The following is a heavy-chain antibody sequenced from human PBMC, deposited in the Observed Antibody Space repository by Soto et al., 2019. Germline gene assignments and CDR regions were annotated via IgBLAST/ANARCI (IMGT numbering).Heavy chain of an antibody. D-gene: IGHD2-2*01. J-gene: IGHJ6*02. Sequence: PGGSLRLSCTASGFPFSSYTMHWLRRAPGKGLEWVGIISFDGSSKYYADWVKGRIVISRDDSKDSLYLQMDTLRHEDTAIYYCARDTVTSLTPYQGFYYYGMDVWGQGTTVTVSS. CDR2: ISFDGSSK. CDR1: GFPFSSYT. V-gene: IGHV3-30*09. CDR3: ARDTVTSLTPYQGFYYYGMDV.